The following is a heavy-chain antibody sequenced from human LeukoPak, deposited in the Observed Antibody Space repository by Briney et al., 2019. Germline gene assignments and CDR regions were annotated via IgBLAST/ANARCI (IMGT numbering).Heavy chain of an antibody. V-gene: IGHV4-4*07. J-gene: IGHJ5*02. Sequence: SETLSLTCTVSGGSISSYYWSWIRQPAGKGLEWIGRIYTSGSTNYNPSLKSRVTMSVDTSKNQFSLKLSSVTAADTAVYYCARSGSGSYYNQNWFDPWGQGTLVTVSS. CDR3: ARSGSGSYYNQNWFDP. D-gene: IGHD3-10*01. CDR2: IYTSGST. CDR1: GGSISSYY.